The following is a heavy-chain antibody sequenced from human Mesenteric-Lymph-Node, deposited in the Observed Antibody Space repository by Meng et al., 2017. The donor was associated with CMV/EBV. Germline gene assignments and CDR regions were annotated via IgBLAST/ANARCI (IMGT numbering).Heavy chain of an antibody. CDR3: VRDRRGPVAGSQNFDY. V-gene: IGHV3-11*06. J-gene: IGHJ4*02. D-gene: IGHD6-19*01. Sequence: SGFTFSDYYMSCIRQAPVKGLEWVSYISRSSRSINYADSVTGRFTISRDNAKNSLYLQMNSLRADDTGVYYCVRDRRGPVAGSQNFDYWGQGTLVTVSS. CDR2: ISRSSRSI. CDR1: GFTFSDYY.